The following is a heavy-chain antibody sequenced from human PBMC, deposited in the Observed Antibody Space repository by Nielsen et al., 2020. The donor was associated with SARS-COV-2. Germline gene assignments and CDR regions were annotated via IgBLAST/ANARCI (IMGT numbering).Heavy chain of an antibody. Sequence: ASVKVSCKASGYTFTGYYMHWVRQAPGQGLEWMGRINPNSGGTNYAQKFQGRVTMTRDTSISTAYMELSRLRSDDTAVYYCAREEGITIFGVVINDYYYGMDVWGQGTTATVSS. V-gene: IGHV1-2*06. CDR1: GYTFTGYY. CDR2: INPNSGGT. D-gene: IGHD3-3*01. CDR3: AREEGITIFGVVINDYYYGMDV. J-gene: IGHJ6*02.